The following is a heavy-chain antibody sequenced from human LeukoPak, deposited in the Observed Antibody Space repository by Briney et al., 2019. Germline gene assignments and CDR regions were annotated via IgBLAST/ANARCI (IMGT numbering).Heavy chain of an antibody. D-gene: IGHD3-10*01. CDR1: GFTFSSYG. CDR3: AARKVRGVWFYLDY. J-gene: IGHJ4*02. V-gene: IGHV3-33*01. Sequence: GRSLRLSCAASGFTFSSYGMHWVRQAPGKGLEWVAVIWYDGSNKYYADSVKGRFAISTDNSKNTLYLQMNSLRVEDTAVYLCAARKVRGVWFYLDYWGQGTLVTVSS. CDR2: IWYDGSNK.